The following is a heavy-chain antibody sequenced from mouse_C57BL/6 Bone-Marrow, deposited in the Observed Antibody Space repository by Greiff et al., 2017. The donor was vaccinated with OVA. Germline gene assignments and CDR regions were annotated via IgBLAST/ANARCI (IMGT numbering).Heavy chain of an antibody. J-gene: IGHJ3*01. CDR2: IDPGDGET. V-gene: IGHV14-2*01. CDR1: GFNINDYY. CDR3: ARSVGFAY. Sequence: VQLQQSGAELVKPGASVKLSCTASGFNINDYYMHWVKQRPEQGLEWIGRIDPGDGETKYAPQFQGKATITADTSSITAYLQLSILTSEDTGVYYCARSVGFAYWGQGTLVTVSA.